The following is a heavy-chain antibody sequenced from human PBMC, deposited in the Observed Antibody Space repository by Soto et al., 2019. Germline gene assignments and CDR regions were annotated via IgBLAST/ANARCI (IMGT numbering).Heavy chain of an antibody. D-gene: IGHD4-17*01. CDR1: GFTLSSYA. CDR2: ISGSGGST. Sequence: PGGSLRLSCAASGFTLSSYAMSWVRQAPGKGLEWVSAISGSGGSTYYADSVKGRFTISRDNSKNTLYLQMSSLRTEDTAVYYCAHPRGYGVFDAVDIWGQGTMVTVSS. J-gene: IGHJ3*02. V-gene: IGHV3-23*01. CDR3: AHPRGYGVFDAVDI.